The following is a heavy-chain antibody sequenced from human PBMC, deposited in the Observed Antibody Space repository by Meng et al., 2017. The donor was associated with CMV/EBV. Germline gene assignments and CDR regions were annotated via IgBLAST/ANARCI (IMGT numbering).Heavy chain of an antibody. Sequence: SETLSFTCTVSGGSISSSSYYWGWIRQPPGKGLEWIGSIYYSGSTYYNPSLKSRVTISVDTSKNQFSLKLSSVTAADTAVYYCARAVGGSGWYYFDYWGQGTLVTVSS. CDR2: IYYSGST. CDR3: ARAVGGSGWYYFDY. J-gene: IGHJ4*02. V-gene: IGHV4-39*07. CDR1: GGSISSSSYY. D-gene: IGHD6-19*01.